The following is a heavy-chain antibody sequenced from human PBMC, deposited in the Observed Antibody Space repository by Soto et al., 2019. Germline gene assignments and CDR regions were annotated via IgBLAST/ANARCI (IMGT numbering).Heavy chain of an antibody. CDR2: INHSGST. CDR1: GGSFSGYY. J-gene: IGHJ6*02. V-gene: IGHV4-34*01. Sequence: SETLSLTCAVYGGSFSGYYWSWIRQPPGKGLEWIGEINHSGSTNYNPSLKSRVTISVDTSKNQFSLKLSSVTAADTAVYYCARGRRNRFGMDVWGQGTTVTVSS. CDR3: ARGRRNRFGMDV. D-gene: IGHD1-1*01.